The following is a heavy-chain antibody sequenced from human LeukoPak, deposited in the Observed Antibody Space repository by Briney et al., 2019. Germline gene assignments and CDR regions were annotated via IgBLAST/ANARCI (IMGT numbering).Heavy chain of an antibody. V-gene: IGHV3-11*01. J-gene: IGHJ4*02. D-gene: IGHD3-10*01. Sequence: PGGSLRLSCAASGFTFSDDYMSWIRQAPGKGLEWVSYISNSGSTIYYADSVKGRFTISRDNAKNSLYLQMNSLRAEDTAVYYCARLPHYYGPDYWGQGTLVTVSS. CDR3: ARLPHYYGPDY. CDR2: ISNSGSTI. CDR1: GFTFSDDY.